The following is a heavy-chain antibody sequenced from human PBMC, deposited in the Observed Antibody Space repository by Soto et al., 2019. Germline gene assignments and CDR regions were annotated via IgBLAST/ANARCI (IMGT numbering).Heavy chain of an antibody. Sequence: EVQLVESGGGLVQPGRSLRLSCAASGFTFGDYAMQWVRQAPGKGLEWVSAISWNSGSIDYADSVKGRFTISRDNAKNSLYLQMNSQRAEDTALYYCAKSHTTSGWYVTTDYWGQGTRVTVSS. D-gene: IGHD6-19*01. J-gene: IGHJ4*02. CDR1: GFTFGDYA. V-gene: IGHV3-9*01. CDR2: ISWNSGSI. CDR3: AKSHTTSGWYVTTDY.